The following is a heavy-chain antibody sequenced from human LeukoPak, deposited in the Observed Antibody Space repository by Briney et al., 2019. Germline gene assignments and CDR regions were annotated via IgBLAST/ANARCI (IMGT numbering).Heavy chain of an antibody. CDR2: IYHSGST. J-gene: IGHJ4*02. CDR3: ARQVRGGIVVVVAAIRGDFDY. Sequence: SETLSLTCAVSGYSISSDYYWGWIRPPPGKGLEWIGSIYHSGSTYYNPSLKSRVTILVDTSKNQFSLKLSSVTAADTAVYYCARQVRGGIVVVVAAIRGDFDYWGQGTLVTVSS. V-gene: IGHV4-38-2*01. CDR1: GYSISSDYY. D-gene: IGHD2-15*01.